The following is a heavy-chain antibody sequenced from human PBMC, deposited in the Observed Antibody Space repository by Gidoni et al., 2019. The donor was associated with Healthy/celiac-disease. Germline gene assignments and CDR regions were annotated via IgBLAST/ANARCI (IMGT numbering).Heavy chain of an antibody. Sequence: PTFQGHVTISADKSISTAYLQWSSLKASDTAMYYCARGENWFDPWGQGTLVTVSS. J-gene: IGHJ5*02. V-gene: IGHV5-10-1*01. CDR3: ARGENWFDP.